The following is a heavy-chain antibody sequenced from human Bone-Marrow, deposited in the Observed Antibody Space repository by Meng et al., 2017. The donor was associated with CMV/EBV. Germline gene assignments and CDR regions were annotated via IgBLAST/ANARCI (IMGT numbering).Heavy chain of an antibody. V-gene: IGHV4-59*08. CDR2: IYYSGST. CDR3: ARGVTYYDFWSGYYMCLEWDY. J-gene: IGHJ4*02. CDR1: GGSISSYY. D-gene: IGHD3-3*01. Sequence: GSLRLSCTVSGGSISSYYWSWIRQPPGKGLEWIGYIYYSGSTNYNPSLKSRVTISVDTSKNQFSLKLSSVTAADTAVYYCARGVTYYDFWSGYYMCLEWDYWGQGTLVTVSS.